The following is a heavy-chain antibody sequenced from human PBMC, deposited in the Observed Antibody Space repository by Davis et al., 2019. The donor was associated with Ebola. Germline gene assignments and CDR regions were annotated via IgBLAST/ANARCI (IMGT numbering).Heavy chain of an antibody. CDR2: INSDGSST. J-gene: IGHJ6*04. Sequence: HTGGSLRLSCTDSVITFSSYAMTWVRQAPGKGLVWVSRINSDGSSTSYADSVKGRFTISRDNAKNTLYLQMNSLRTEDTAVYLCAKAKWEVEYHYSGMDVWGKGTTVTVSS. V-gene: IGHV3-74*01. CDR1: VITFSSYA. D-gene: IGHD1-26*01. CDR3: AKAKWEVEYHYSGMDV.